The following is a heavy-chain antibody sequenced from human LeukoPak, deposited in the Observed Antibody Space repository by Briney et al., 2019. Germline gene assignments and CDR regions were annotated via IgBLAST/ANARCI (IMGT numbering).Heavy chain of an antibody. Sequence: GGSLRLSCAASGFTFSSYWMSWVRQAPGKGLEWVANIKQDGSERYYVDSVKGRFTISRDNAKNSLYLQMNSLRAEDTAVYYCARDLAAAGYYYYGMDVWGQGTTVTVSS. J-gene: IGHJ6*02. D-gene: IGHD6-13*01. CDR3: ARDLAAAGYYYYGMDV. V-gene: IGHV3-7*01. CDR2: IKQDGSER. CDR1: GFTFSSYW.